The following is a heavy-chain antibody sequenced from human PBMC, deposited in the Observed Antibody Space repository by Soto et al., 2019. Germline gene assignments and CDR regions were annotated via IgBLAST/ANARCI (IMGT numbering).Heavy chain of an antibody. J-gene: IGHJ4*02. Sequence: ASVKVSCKASGYTFTSYGISWVRQAPGQGLEWMGWISAYNGNTNYAQKLQGRVTMTTDTSTSTAYMELRSLRSDDTAVYYCARDPSTLRFLEWLLYPFDYWGQGTVVTDSS. CDR2: ISAYNGNT. CDR3: ARDPSTLRFLEWLLYPFDY. V-gene: IGHV1-18*01. CDR1: GYTFTSYG. D-gene: IGHD3-3*01.